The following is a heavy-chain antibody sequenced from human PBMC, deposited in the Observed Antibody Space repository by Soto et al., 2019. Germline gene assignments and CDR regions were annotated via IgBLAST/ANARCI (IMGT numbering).Heavy chain of an antibody. J-gene: IGHJ4*02. V-gene: IGHV4-31*03. CDR2: IYYSGST. D-gene: IGHD3-22*01. CDR3: ARDVGDSSGYYFDY. Sequence: QVQLQESGPGLVKPSQTLSLTCTVSGGSISGGGYYWSWIRQHPGKGLEWIGYIYYSGSTYYNPYLKSRVTISVDTSKNQFSLKLSSVTAADTAVYYCARDVGDSSGYYFDYWGQGTLVTVSS. CDR1: GGSISGGGYY.